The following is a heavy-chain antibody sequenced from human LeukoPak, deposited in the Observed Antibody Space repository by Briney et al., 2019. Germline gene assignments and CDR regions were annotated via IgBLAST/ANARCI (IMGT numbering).Heavy chain of an antibody. CDR3: ARREWMGAYNWFDP. D-gene: IGHD3-3*01. CDR1: GGSISSYY. CDR2: IYYSRST. V-gene: IGHV4-59*01. Sequence: PSETLSLTXTVSGGSISSYYRSWIRQPPGKGLEWIGDIYYSRSTNYNPSLKSRVTISVDTSKNQFSLKLSSVTAADTAVYYCARREWMGAYNWFDPWGQGTLVTVSS. J-gene: IGHJ5*02.